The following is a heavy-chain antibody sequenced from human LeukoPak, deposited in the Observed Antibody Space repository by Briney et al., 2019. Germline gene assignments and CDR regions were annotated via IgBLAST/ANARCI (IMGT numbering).Heavy chain of an antibody. Sequence: ASVKVSCKASGGTFSSYAISWVRQAPGQGLEWMGGIIPIFGTANYAQKFQGRVTITADKSTSTAYMELSSLRSEDTAVYYCARRLFTLGYYYYMDVWGKGTTVTVSS. J-gene: IGHJ6*03. D-gene: IGHD2-15*01. CDR3: ARRLFTLGYYYYMDV. CDR1: GGTFSSYA. V-gene: IGHV1-69*06. CDR2: IIPIFGTA.